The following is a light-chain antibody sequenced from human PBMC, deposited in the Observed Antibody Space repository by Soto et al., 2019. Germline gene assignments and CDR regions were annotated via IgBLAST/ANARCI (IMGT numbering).Light chain of an antibody. CDR1: TGDVTSGHC. V-gene: IGLV7-46*01. CDR3: LLSYTGARPVV. J-gene: IGLJ2*01. CDR2: DTS. Sequence: QAVVTQQPSLTVSPGGTVTLTCGSSTGDVTSGHCPYWFQQKPGQAPRTLIFDTSNKHSWTPARFSGSILGGKAALTLSGAQPEDEADYYCLLSYTGARPVVFGGGTKVTVL.